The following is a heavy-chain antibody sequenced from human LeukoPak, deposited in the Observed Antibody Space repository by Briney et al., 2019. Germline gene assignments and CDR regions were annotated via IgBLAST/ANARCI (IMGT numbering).Heavy chain of an antibody. D-gene: IGHD3-22*01. CDR3: ARARYYYDSSGYSDAFDI. CDR1: GFTFSSYS. CDR2: ISSSSSYI. Sequence: GGSLRLSCAASGFTFSSYSMNWVRQAPGKGLEWVSSISSSSSYIYYADSVKGRFTISRDNAKNSLYLQMNSLRAEDTAVYYCARARYYYDSSGYSDAFDIWGQGTMVTVSS. V-gene: IGHV3-21*01. J-gene: IGHJ3*02.